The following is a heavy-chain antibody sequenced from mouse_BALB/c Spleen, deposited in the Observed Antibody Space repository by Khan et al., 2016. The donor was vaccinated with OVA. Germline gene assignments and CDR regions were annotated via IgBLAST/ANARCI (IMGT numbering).Heavy chain of an antibody. CDR3: ARKRGVHYNMDY. J-gene: IGHJ4*01. V-gene: IGHV2-4*02. CDR1: GFSLTNYG. Sequence: QVQLKESGPGLVQPSQSLSITCTVSGFSLTNYGVHWVRQPPGKGLEWLGMIWSGGNTDYNAALISRLSISKDNTKSPFFFTMNSLQADDTAIYXWARKRGVHYNMDYWGQGTSVTVSS. CDR2: IWSGGNT.